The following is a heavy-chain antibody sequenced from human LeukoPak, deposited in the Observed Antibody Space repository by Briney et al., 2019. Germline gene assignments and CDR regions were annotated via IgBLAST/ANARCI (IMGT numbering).Heavy chain of an antibody. CDR3: ARSQGTMTSPFDY. D-gene: IGHD3-22*01. V-gene: IGHV3-23*01. J-gene: IGHJ4*02. CDR1: GFTFSSYA. Sequence: GGSLILSCAASGFTFSSYAMSWVRQAPGKGLEWVSGISGSGGATNYADSVKGRFTISRDNSKNTLYLQMNSLRAEDTAVYYCARSQGTMTSPFDYWGQGTLVTVSS. CDR2: ISGSGGAT.